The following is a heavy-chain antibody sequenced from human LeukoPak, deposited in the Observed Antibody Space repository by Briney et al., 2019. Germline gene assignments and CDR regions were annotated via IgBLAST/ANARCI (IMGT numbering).Heavy chain of an antibody. Sequence: GESLKISCKGSGYSFTTYWIAWVRQMPGKGLEWMGIIYPGDSDTRYSPSFQGQVTISADKSISTAYLQWSSLKASDTAMYYCARHRGDYDYYYYYVDVWGKGTTVTVSS. CDR2: IYPGDSDT. CDR3: ARHRGDYDYYYYYVDV. D-gene: IGHD4-17*01. J-gene: IGHJ6*03. V-gene: IGHV5-51*01. CDR1: GYSFTTYW.